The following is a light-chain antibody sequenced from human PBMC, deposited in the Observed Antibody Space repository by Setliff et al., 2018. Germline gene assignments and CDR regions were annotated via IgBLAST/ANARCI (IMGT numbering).Light chain of an antibody. CDR3: AAWDDSLSGSTV. CDR1: SSNIGSNY. V-gene: IGLV1-47*01. Sequence: QSALTQPPSASGTPGQRVTISCSGSSSNIGSNYVYWYQQLPGTAPKLLIYRNNQRPSGVPDRFSGSKSGTSASLAISGLRSEDEADYYCAAWDDSLSGSTVFGRGTKVTVL. CDR2: RNN. J-gene: IGLJ3*02.